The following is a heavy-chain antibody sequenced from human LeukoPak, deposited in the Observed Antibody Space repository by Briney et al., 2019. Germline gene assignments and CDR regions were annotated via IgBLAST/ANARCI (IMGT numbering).Heavy chain of an antibody. Sequence: GGSLRLSCAASGFTFSSYSMNWVRQAPGEGLEWVSSIGSSSSYIYYADSVKGRFTISRDNAKNSLYLQMNSLRAEDTAVYYCARKQQPPVDWGQGTLVTVSS. J-gene: IGHJ4*02. CDR2: IGSSSSYI. V-gene: IGHV3-21*01. D-gene: IGHD6-13*01. CDR1: GFTFSSYS. CDR3: ARKQQPPVD.